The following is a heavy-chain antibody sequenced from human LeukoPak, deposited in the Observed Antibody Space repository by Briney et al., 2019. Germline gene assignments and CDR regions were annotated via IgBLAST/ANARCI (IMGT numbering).Heavy chain of an antibody. V-gene: IGHV3-11*01. CDR1: GFTFSDYD. Sequence: GGSLRLSCAASGFTFSDYDMTWVRQAPGKGLEWVSYISSSGSTIYYADSVKGRFTISRDNAKNSLYLQMNSLRAEDTAVYYCARSYDFWSGYYHMDVWGQGTTVTVSS. D-gene: IGHD3-3*01. J-gene: IGHJ6*02. CDR2: ISSSGSTI. CDR3: ARSYDFWSGYYHMDV.